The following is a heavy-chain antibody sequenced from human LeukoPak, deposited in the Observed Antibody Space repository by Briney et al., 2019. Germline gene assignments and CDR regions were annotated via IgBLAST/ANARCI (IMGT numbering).Heavy chain of an antibody. Sequence: SETLSLTCTVSGGSISSYYWSWIRQPPGKGLEWIGYIYYSGSTNYNPSLKSRVTISVDTSKNQFSLKLSSVTAADTAVYYCARLSPYREWFDPWGQGTLVTVSS. CDR2: IYYSGST. J-gene: IGHJ5*02. D-gene: IGHD1-14*01. CDR3: ARLSPYREWFDP. V-gene: IGHV4-59*08. CDR1: GGSISSYY.